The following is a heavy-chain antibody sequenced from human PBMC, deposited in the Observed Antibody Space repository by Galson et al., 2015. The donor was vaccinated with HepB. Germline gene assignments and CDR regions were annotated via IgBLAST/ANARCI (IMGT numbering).Heavy chain of an antibody. V-gene: IGHV1-69*04. D-gene: IGHD2-2*01. J-gene: IGHJ6*02. CDR3: AIIVVVPAARHYYYYGVDV. Sequence: SVKVSCKASGGTFSSYAISWVRQAPGQGLEWMGRIIPILGIANYAQKFQGRVTITADKSTSTAYMELSSLRSEDTAVYYCAIIVVVPAARHYYYYGVDVWGQGTTVTVSS. CDR1: GGTFSSYA. CDR2: IIPILGIA.